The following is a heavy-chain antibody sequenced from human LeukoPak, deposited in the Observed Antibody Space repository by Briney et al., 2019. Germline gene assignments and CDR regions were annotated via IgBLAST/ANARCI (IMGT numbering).Heavy chain of an antibody. CDR1: GFTFSTYS. Sequence: PGGSLRLSCAAAGFTFSTYSMNWVRQSPGKGLEWVSSISSSSTYIYYADSVKGRFTISRDNAKNSLYLQMNSLRAEDTAVYYCARGPFNAFDIWGQGTMVTVSS. CDR2: ISSSSTYI. J-gene: IGHJ3*02. V-gene: IGHV3-21*01. CDR3: ARGPFNAFDI.